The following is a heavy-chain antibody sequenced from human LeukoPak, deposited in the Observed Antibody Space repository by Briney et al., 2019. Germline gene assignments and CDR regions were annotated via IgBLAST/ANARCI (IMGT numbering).Heavy chain of an antibody. V-gene: IGHV3-21*01. CDR2: IRSTSDYI. D-gene: IGHD4-17*01. CDR1: GFTFNSYS. Sequence: GGSLRLSCAASGFTFNSYSMNWVRQAPGKGLEWVSSIRSTSDYIYYADSLKGRFTISRDNAENSLYLQMNSLRAEDTAVYYCARGRGDYFDSWGQGTLVTVSS. CDR3: ARGRGDYFDS. J-gene: IGHJ4*02.